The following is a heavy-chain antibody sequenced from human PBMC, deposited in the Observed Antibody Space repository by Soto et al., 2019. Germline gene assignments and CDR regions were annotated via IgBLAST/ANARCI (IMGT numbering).Heavy chain of an antibody. CDR2: ISAFNGNT. CDR3: ARVRSSRVAARPGALDHFDY. J-gene: IGHJ4*02. Sequence: QVHLVQSGGEVRRPGASVKVSCKASGYTFTGFGLTWVRQAPGQGLEWMGWISAFNGNTDYAESLQDRLTMSIDTSTTKGYMELRSLTPDDTAVYYCARVRSSRVAARPGALDHFDYWGQGTLITVSS. D-gene: IGHD6-13*01. CDR1: GYTFTGFG. V-gene: IGHV1-18*01.